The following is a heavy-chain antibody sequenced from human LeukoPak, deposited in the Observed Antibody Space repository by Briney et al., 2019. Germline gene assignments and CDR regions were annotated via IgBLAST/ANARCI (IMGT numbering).Heavy chain of an antibody. CDR2: IYNSGSST. J-gene: IGHJ4*02. D-gene: IGHD3-10*01. CDR3: VRDRELTY. Sequence: SETLSLTCTVSGGSISIYYWNWIRQPPGKGLEWIGYIYNSGSSTIYNPSLKGRVTISVDTSKNQFSLRLSSVTAADTAVYFCVRDRELTYWGQGTLVTVSS. V-gene: IGHV4-59*01. CDR1: GGSISIYY.